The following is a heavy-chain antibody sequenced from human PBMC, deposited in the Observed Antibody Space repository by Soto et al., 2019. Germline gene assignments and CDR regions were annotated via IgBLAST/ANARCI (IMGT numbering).Heavy chain of an antibody. J-gene: IGHJ4*02. CDR3: ARGKEGTSGWTFNFFDY. D-gene: IGHD6-19*01. Sequence: GGSLRLSCAASGFTFRNYDMHWVRQGIGQGLEWVSAIGTAGDTYYPDSVKGRFTISRENAKNSLHLQLNSLRPGDTAVYYCARGKEGTSGWTFNFFDYWGQGTLVTVSS. V-gene: IGHV3-13*01. CDR2: IGTAGDT. CDR1: GFTFRNYD.